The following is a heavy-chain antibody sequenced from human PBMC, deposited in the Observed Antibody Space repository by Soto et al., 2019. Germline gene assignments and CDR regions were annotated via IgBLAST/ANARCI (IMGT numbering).Heavy chain of an antibody. J-gene: IGHJ4*02. CDR1: GFTFSNYA. V-gene: IGHV3-23*01. CDR3: AKDEWGTSWYLPLF. Sequence: EVQLLESGGGSVQPGGSLRLSCAASGFTFSNYAMTWGRQAPGKGLEWVSTISGSGGNTYYADSVTGRFTVSRDNSKNTLYLQMNSLRVEDTAIYYCAKDEWGTSWYLPLFWGQVTLVTVSS. D-gene: IGHD6-13*01. CDR2: ISGSGGNT.